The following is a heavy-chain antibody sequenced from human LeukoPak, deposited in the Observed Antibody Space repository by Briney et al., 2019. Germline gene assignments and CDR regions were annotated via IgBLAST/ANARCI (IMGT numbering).Heavy chain of an antibody. CDR2: IYYSGST. J-gene: IGHJ3*02. D-gene: IGHD1-1*01. Sequence: PSETLSLTCTVSGGSISSYYWSWIRQPPGKGLEWIGYIYYSGSTNYNPSLKSRVTMSVDTSKNQFSLKLSSVTAADTAVYYCARMNAGAFDIWGQGAMVTVSS. CDR1: GGSISSYY. V-gene: IGHV4-59*01. CDR3: ARMNAGAFDI.